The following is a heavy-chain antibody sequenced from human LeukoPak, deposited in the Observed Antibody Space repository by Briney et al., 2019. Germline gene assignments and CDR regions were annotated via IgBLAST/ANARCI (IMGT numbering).Heavy chain of an antibody. CDR3: AKDLDIVATITGN. J-gene: IGHJ4*02. CDR1: GFTFSSYA. CDR2: VSGSGGST. V-gene: IGHV3-23*01. Sequence: GGSLRLSCAASGFTFSSYAMSWVRQAPGKGLEWVSGVSGSGGSTHYADSVKGRFTISRDNSKNTLYLQMNSLRAEDTAVYYCAKDLDIVATITGNWGQGTLVTVSS. D-gene: IGHD5-12*01.